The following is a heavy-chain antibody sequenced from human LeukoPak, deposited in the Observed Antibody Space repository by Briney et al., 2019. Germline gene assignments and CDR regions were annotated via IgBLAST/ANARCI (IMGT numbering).Heavy chain of an antibody. J-gene: IGHJ4*02. CDR3: AKADYGDCVIVVVGYYFDY. CDR2: XXXXGSNK. D-gene: IGHD4-17*01. CDR1: GFTFSSYG. V-gene: IGHV3-30*02. Sequence: GGSLRLSCAASGFTFSSYGMHWVRQAPGKGLXXXXXXXXXGSNKYYADSVKGRFTISRDNSKNTLYLQMNSLRAEDTAVYYCAKADYGDCVIVVVGYYFDYWGQGTLVTVSS.